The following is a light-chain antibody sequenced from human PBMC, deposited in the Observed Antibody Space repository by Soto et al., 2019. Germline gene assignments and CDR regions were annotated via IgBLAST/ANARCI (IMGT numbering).Light chain of an antibody. V-gene: IGKV3-20*01. CDR1: QSVSNSF. Sequence: EIVLTQSPGTLSLSPGERATLSCRASQSVSNSFLAWYQQAPGQAPRLLIYGASSRATGIPDRFSGSGSGTDFTLTISRLEPEDFAVYFCHQYGSSPATFGQGNKVEIK. J-gene: IGKJ1*01. CDR2: GAS. CDR3: HQYGSSPAT.